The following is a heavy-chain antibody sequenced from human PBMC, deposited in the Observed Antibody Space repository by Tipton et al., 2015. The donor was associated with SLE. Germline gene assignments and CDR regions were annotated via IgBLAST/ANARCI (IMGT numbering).Heavy chain of an antibody. CDR1: GFTFSNHW. Sequence: GSLRLSCPASGFTFSNHWMHWVRQTPGKGLVWVSRIHNYGTSTNYADSVKGRFTISRDNVRGLVYLQINSLRVEDTAVYYCAASPTQNRLASWGQGTLVTVSS. J-gene: IGHJ4*02. CDR3: AASPTQNRLAS. D-gene: IGHD1-14*01. V-gene: IGHV3-74*01. CDR2: IHNYGTST.